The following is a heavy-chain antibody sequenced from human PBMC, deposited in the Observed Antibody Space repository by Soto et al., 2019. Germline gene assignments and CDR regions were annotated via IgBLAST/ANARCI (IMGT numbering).Heavy chain of an antibody. J-gene: IGHJ6*02. V-gene: IGHV5-51*01. Sequence: GESLKISCKTSGYTFTDYWIGWVRQMPGKGLEWVGIIYPGDSDTRYNPSFRGLVTISADTSISTAYLKWNSLKASDSAIYYCAKYNCGAGTCYSFMGWYHYAMDAWGQGTTVTVSS. CDR3: AKYNCGAGTCYSFMGWYHYAMDA. D-gene: IGHD2-15*01. CDR2: IYPGDSDT. CDR1: GYTFTDYW.